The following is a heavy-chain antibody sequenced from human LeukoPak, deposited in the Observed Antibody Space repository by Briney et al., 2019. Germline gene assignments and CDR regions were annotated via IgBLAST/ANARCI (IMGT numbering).Heavy chain of an antibody. CDR3: ATRRNEAFDI. CDR2: IYYGGST. CDR1: GGSISSYY. V-gene: IGHV4-59*01. Sequence: PSETLSLTCSVSGGSISSYYWNWFRQPPGKGLEWIGYIYYGGSTNYNPSLKSRVSISVDPSKNQFSLKLSSVTAADTAVYYCATRRNEAFDIWGQGTLVTVSS. J-gene: IGHJ3*02.